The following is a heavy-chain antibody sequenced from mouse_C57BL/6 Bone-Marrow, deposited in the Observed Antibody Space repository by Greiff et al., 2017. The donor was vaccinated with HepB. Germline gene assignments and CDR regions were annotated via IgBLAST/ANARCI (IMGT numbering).Heavy chain of an antibody. CDR1: GYTFTSYW. Sequence: VQLQQPGAEPVKPGASVKMSCKASGYTFTSYWITWVKQRPGQGLEWIGDIYPGSGSTNYNEKFKSKATLTVDTSSSTAYMQLSSLTSEDSAVYYCASLYGSSYYFDYWGQGTTLTVSS. CDR2: IYPGSGST. V-gene: IGHV1-55*01. D-gene: IGHD1-1*01. J-gene: IGHJ2*01. CDR3: ASLYGSSYYFDY.